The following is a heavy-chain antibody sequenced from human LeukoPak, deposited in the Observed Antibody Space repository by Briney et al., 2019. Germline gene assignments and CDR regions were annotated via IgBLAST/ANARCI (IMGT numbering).Heavy chain of an antibody. Sequence: GASLRLSCAASGFTFSSYAMSWVRQAPGKGLEWVSAISGSSGSTYYADSVKGRFTISRDNSKNTLYLQMNSLRAEDTAVYYCAKDLRNKYQPTLWGQGTLVTVSS. V-gene: IGHV3-23*01. D-gene: IGHD2-2*01. CDR3: AKDLRNKYQPTL. J-gene: IGHJ4*02. CDR1: GFTFSSYA. CDR2: ISGSSGST.